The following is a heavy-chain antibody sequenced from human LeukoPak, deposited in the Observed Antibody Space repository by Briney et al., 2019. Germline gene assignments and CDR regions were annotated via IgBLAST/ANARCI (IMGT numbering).Heavy chain of an antibody. Sequence: GGSLRLSCAASGFTFSSYDMSWVRQAPGKGLEWVSAISGSGGSTYYADSVKGRFTISRDNSKNTLYLQMNSLRAEDTAVYYCAKGVPIAAAGSPGYYFDYWGQGTLVTVSS. V-gene: IGHV3-23*01. CDR2: ISGSGGST. CDR1: GFTFSSYD. J-gene: IGHJ4*02. D-gene: IGHD6-13*01. CDR3: AKGVPIAAAGSPGYYFDY.